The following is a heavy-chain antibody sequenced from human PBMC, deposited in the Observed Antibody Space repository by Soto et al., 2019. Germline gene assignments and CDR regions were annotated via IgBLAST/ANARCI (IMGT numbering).Heavy chain of an antibody. D-gene: IGHD1-1*01. CDR2: ISSSSSYI. V-gene: IGHV3-21*01. J-gene: IGHJ4*02. Sequence: PGGSLRLSCAASGFTFSSYSMNWVRQAPGKGLEWVSSISSSSSYIYYADSVKGRFTISRDNAKNSLYLQMNSLRAGDTAVYYCARIIAMACDERPYYFDYWGQGTLVTVSS. CDR3: ARIIAMACDERPYYFDY. CDR1: GFTFSSYS.